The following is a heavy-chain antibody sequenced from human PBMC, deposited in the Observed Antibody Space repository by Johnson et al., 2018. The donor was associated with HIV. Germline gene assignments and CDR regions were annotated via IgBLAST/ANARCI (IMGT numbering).Heavy chain of an antibody. D-gene: IGHD3-16*01. V-gene: IGHV3-9*01. CDR2: FSWNSGSI. Sequence: LHWVRQAPGKGLEWVSGFSWNSGSIGYADAVKGRFTIARYNAKNSLFLQMNSLRVDDTAVYYCARGRGALDVWGQGTTVTVSS. CDR3: ARGRGALDV. J-gene: IGHJ3*01.